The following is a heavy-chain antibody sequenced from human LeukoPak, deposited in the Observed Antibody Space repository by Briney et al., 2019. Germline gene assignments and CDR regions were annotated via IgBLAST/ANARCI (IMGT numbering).Heavy chain of an antibody. D-gene: IGHD2-2*01. CDR1: GGSISSGGYY. CDR3: ASQGCSSTSCQFDY. V-gene: IGHV4-31*03. Sequence: PSETLSLTCTVSGGSISSGGYYWSWIRQHPGKGLEWIGYIYYSGSTYYNPSLKSRVTISVDTSKNQFSLKLSSVTAADTAVYYCASQGCSSTSCQFDYWGQGTLVTVSS. J-gene: IGHJ4*02. CDR2: IYYSGST.